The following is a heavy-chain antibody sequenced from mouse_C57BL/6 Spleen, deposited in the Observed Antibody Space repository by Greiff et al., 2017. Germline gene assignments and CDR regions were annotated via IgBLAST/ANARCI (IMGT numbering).Heavy chain of an antibody. CDR2: IWRGGST. CDR1: GFSLTSYG. D-gene: IGHD3-2*02. CDR3: AKNPGELRTYAMDY. J-gene: IGHJ4*01. Sequence: VQRVESGPGLVQPSQSLSITCTVSGFSLTSYGVHWVRQSPGKGLEWLGVIWRGGSTDYNAAFMSRLSITKDNSKSQVFFKMNSLQADDTAIYYCAKNPGELRTYAMDYWGQGTSVTVSS. V-gene: IGHV2-5*01.